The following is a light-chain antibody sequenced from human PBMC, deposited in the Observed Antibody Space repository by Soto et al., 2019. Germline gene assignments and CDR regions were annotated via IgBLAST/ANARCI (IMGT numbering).Light chain of an antibody. CDR3: QQYDRWPVT. V-gene: IGKV3-15*01. Sequence: EVVMTQSPATLSVSPGEGVTLSCRASQGICDTLAWYQHKPGQTPRLLIYDTSTGASGIPPRFSDSGSGTEFTLTIDRLQSADFAVYYCQQYDRWPVTFGGGTKV. J-gene: IGKJ4*01. CDR1: QGICDT. CDR2: DTS.